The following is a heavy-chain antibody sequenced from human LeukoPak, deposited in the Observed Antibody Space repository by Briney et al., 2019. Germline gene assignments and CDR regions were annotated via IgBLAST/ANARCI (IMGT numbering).Heavy chain of an antibody. Sequence: GGSLRLSCAASGLTSSSHAMHWVRQAPGKGLEYVSAIVSNGGNTYYADSVRGRFTISRDNSKDTVYLQMGSLRPEDTAVYYCARGGYYAASDIWGQGALVTVSS. V-gene: IGHV3-64*02. J-gene: IGHJ4*02. D-gene: IGHD3-3*01. CDR1: GLTSSSHA. CDR3: ARGGYYAASDI. CDR2: IVSNGGNT.